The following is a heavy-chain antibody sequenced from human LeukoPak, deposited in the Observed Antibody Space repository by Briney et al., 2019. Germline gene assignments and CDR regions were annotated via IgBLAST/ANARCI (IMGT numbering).Heavy chain of an antibody. CDR1: GFTVSSNY. V-gene: IGHV3-53*01. J-gene: IGHJ4*02. CDR2: IYTGGST. CDR3: ARVKAVAGVDY. D-gene: IGHD6-19*01. Sequence: GGSLRLSCAASGFTVSSNYMSWVRQAPGKGLEWVSVIYTGGSTYYADSVKDRFTISRDNSKNTLYLQMNSLRAEDTAVYYCARVKAVAGVDYWGQGTLVSVPS.